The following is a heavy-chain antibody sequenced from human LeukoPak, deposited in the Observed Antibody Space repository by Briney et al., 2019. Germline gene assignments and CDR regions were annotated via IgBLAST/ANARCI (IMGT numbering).Heavy chain of an antibody. Sequence: PGGSLRLSCAASGFTFSSYGMHWVRQAPGKGLEWVAFIRYDGSNKYYADSVKGRFTISRDNSKNTLYLQMNSLRAEDTAVYYCAEESGWRSKYYFDYWGQGTLVTVSS. J-gene: IGHJ4*02. D-gene: IGHD6-19*01. CDR3: AEESGWRSKYYFDY. V-gene: IGHV3-30*02. CDR2: IRYDGSNK. CDR1: GFTFSSYG.